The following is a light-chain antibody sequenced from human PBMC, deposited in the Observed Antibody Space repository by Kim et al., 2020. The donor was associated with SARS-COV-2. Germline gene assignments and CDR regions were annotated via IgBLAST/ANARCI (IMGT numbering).Light chain of an antibody. V-gene: IGLV2-8*01. CDR2: EVS. J-gene: IGLJ2*01. CDR1: SSEVGGYNY. CDR3: SSYAGSNSLV. Sequence: GQSITICCTGTSSEVGGYNYVSWYQQPPGKAPKLMISEVSTRPAGVPDRFSGSKSGNTASLTVSGLQAEDEADYYCSSYAGSNSLVFGGGTQLTVL.